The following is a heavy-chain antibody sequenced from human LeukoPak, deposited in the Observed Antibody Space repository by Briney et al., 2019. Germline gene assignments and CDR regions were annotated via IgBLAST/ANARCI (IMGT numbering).Heavy chain of an antibody. Sequence: ASVKVSCKASGYTFTSYAMHWVRQAPGQRLEWMGWVNAGNGNTKYSQKFQGRVTITRNTSISTAYMELSSLRSEDTAVYYCARARSRKRGVTYYMDVWGKGTTVTVSS. CDR3: ARARSRKRGVTYYMDV. D-gene: IGHD3-10*01. V-gene: IGHV1-3*01. J-gene: IGHJ6*03. CDR2: VNAGNGNT. CDR1: GYTFTSYA.